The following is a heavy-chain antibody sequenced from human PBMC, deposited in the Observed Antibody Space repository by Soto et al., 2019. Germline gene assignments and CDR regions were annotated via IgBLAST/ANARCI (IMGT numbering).Heavy chain of an antibody. D-gene: IGHD1-26*01. V-gene: IGHV6-1*01. CDR3: ARDPPDFNSGFDS. J-gene: IGHJ4*02. CDR2: AYYRSRWHY. Sequence: SQTLSLTCAICGDSVSNNGATWNWIRQSPSRGLEWLGRAYYRSRWHYDYATSVRSRITINPDTSKNQFSLQLSSVTPEDTAVYDCARDPPDFNSGFDSWDQCSLVTVSS. CDR1: GDSVSNNGAT.